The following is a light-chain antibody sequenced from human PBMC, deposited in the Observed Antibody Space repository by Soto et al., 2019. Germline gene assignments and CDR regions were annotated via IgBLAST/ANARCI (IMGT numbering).Light chain of an antibody. CDR3: SSYAGSNNLGV. V-gene: IGLV2-8*01. Sequence: QSVLTQPPSASGSPGQSVTISCTGTSSDVGGYNYVSWYQQHPGKAPKLIIYEVSQRPSGVPVRFSGSRSGNTASLTVSGLQAEDEADYYCSSYAGSNNLGVFGGGTKLTVL. J-gene: IGLJ2*01. CDR2: EVS. CDR1: SSDVGGYNY.